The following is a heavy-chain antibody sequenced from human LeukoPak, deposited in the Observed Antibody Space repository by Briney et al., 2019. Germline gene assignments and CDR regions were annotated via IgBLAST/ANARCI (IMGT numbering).Heavy chain of an antibody. J-gene: IGHJ4*02. D-gene: IGHD4-11*01. Sequence: SQTLSLTCTVSGGSISSGSYYWSWIRQPAGKGLEWIGRIYTSGSTNYNPSLKSRVTISVDTSKNQFSLKLSSVTAADTAVYYCARASGHDYITTFDYWGQGTLVTVSS. CDR1: GGSISSGSYY. CDR2: IYTSGST. V-gene: IGHV4-61*02. CDR3: ARASGHDYITTFDY.